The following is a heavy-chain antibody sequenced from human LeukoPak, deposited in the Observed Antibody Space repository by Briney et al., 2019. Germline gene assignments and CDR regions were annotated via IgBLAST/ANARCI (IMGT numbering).Heavy chain of an antibody. CDR1: GFTFTTYD. CDR3: AKGTYYYDSSGYYGGYYFDY. Sequence: GGSLRLSCAASGFTFTTYDMSWVRQAPGKGLEWVSTIIGSGGSTYYADSVKGRFTISRDNSKNTPYLQMNSLRAEDTAVYYCAKGTYYYDSSGYYGGYYFDYWGQGTLVTVSS. D-gene: IGHD3-22*01. J-gene: IGHJ4*02. V-gene: IGHV3-23*01. CDR2: IIGSGGST.